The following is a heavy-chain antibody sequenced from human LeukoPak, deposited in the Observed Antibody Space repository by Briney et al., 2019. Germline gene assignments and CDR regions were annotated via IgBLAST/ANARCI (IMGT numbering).Heavy chain of an antibody. J-gene: IGHJ6*03. CDR3: ARAEGSRYGYMDV. CDR2: IYYSGST. CDR1: SGSISSYY. V-gene: IGHV4-59*01. Sequence: SETLSLTCTVSSGSISSYYWSWIRQPPGKGLEWIGYIYYSGSTNYNPSLKSRVTISVDTSKNQFSLKLSSVTAADTAVYYCARAEGSRYGYMDVWGKGTTVTVSS. D-gene: IGHD3-9*01.